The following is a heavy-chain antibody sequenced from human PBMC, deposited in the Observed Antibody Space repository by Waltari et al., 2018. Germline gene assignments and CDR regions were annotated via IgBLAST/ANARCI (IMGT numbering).Heavy chain of an antibody. J-gene: IGHJ6*02. Sequence: EVQLVESGGGLVQPGGSLRLSCAASGFTFSSYWMHWVRQAPGKGLGWVSRINSDGSSTSYADSVKGRFTISRDNAKNTLYLQMNSLRAEDTAVYYCTRVGVDMYYGMDVWGQGTTVAVSS. CDR2: INSDGSST. V-gene: IGHV3-74*01. D-gene: IGHD5-12*01. CDR1: GFTFSSYW. CDR3: TRVGVDMYYGMDV.